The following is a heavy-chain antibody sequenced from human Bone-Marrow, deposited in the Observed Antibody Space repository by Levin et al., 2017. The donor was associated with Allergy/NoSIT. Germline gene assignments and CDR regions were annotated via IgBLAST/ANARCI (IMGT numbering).Heavy chain of an antibody. Sequence: GGSLRLSCAASGFTFSNAWMSWVRQAPGKGLEWVGRIKSKTDGGTTDYAAPVKGRFTISRDDSKNTLYLQMNSLKTEDTAVYYCTTSYLGDTAMVNWGQGTLVTVSS. CDR1: GFTFSNAW. V-gene: IGHV3-15*01. CDR3: TTSYLGDTAMVN. J-gene: IGHJ4*02. CDR2: IKSKTDGGTT. D-gene: IGHD5-18*01.